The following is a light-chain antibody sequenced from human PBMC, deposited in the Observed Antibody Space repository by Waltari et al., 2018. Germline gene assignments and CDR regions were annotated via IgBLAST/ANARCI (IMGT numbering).Light chain of an antibody. CDR1: QRISSW. Sequence: DIQMTQSPSSLSASVGDTVTITCRASQRISSWLDWYQQKPGKAPNLLIYKASSLQSGVPSRFSGSGVGADFTLTISSLQPEDCATYYCLQYFSSPLTFGGGTKVEIK. V-gene: IGKV1-5*03. J-gene: IGKJ4*01. CDR2: KAS. CDR3: LQYFSSPLT.